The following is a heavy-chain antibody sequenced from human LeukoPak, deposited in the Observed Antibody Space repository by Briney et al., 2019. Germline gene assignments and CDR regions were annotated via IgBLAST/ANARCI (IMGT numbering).Heavy chain of an antibody. D-gene: IGHD6-13*01. CDR3: AGENRIAAAGYGIWFDP. V-gene: IGHV1-69*05. CDR2: IIPIFGTA. J-gene: IGHJ5*02. Sequence: SVKVSCXASGGTFSSYAISWVRLAPGQGLEWMGGIIPIFGTANYAQKFQGRVTITTDESTSTAYMELSSLRSEDTAVYYCAGENRIAAAGYGIWFDPWGRGTLVTVSS. CDR1: GGTFSSYA.